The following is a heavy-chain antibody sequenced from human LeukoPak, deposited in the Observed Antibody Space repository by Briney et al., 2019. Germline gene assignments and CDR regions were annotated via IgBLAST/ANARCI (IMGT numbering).Heavy chain of an antibody. V-gene: IGHV1-58*02. CDR3: AAEFPYYGSGRMGAFDI. D-gene: IGHD3-10*01. Sequence: SVKVSCKASGFTFTSSAMQWVRQARGQRLEWIGWIVVGSGNTNYAQKFQERVTITRDMSTSTAYMELSSLRSEDTAVYYCAAEFPYYGSGRMGAFDIWGQGTMVTVSS. CDR1: GFTFTSSA. CDR2: IVVGSGNT. J-gene: IGHJ3*02.